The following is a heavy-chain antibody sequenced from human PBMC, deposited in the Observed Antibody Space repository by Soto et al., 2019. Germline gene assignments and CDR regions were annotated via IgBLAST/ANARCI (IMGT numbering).Heavy chain of an antibody. Sequence: GGSLRLSCAASGFTFSSYGMHWVRQAPGKGLEWVAVISYDGSNKYYADSVKGRFTISRDNSKNTLYLQMNSLRAEDTAVYYCAKDHTAIVVVVAATFDYWGQGTLVTVSS. V-gene: IGHV3-30*18. CDR2: ISYDGSNK. CDR3: AKDHTAIVVVVAATFDY. J-gene: IGHJ4*02. D-gene: IGHD2-15*01. CDR1: GFTFSSYG.